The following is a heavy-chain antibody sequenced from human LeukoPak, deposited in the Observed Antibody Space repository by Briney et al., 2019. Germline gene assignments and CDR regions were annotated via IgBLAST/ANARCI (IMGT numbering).Heavy chain of an antibody. CDR3: ASRGLDTGAFDI. CDR1: GFTFSTYA. V-gene: IGHV3-23*01. CDR2: ISGTGGST. Sequence: GGSLRLSCAASGFTFSTYAMTWVRQAPGKGLEWVLLISGTGGSTYYADSVKGRFTISRDNSKNTLYLRRNSPRDEGTVVYICASRGLDTGAFDIWGKGTMVTVSS. J-gene: IGHJ3*02. D-gene: IGHD3/OR15-3a*01.